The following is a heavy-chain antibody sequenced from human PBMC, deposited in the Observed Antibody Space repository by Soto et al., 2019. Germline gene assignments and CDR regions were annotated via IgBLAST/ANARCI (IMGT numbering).Heavy chain of an antibody. Sequence: QVHLVESGGGVVQPGRSLRLSCAASGFTFSNSAMHWARQAPGKGLEWVAVISYDGNNKYYADSVKRRFTISRDNXXNRLYLQMNSLRPEDTAGYYCARDRVVAGIGEIDYWGQGTLVTVSS. CDR1: GFTFSNSA. J-gene: IGHJ4*02. V-gene: IGHV3-30-3*01. CDR2: ISYDGNNK. D-gene: IGHD6-19*01. CDR3: ARDRVVAGIGEIDY.